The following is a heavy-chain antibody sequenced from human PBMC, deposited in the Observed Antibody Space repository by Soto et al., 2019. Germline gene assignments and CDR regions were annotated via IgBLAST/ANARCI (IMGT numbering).Heavy chain of an antibody. J-gene: IGHJ5*02. V-gene: IGHV3-21*01. Sequence: NPGGSLRLSCAASGFTFSRFTMNWVRQAPGKGLEWVSSITSSSTYIYYADSVKGRFTISRDNAKNSLYLHLNSLRAEDTAVYYCARDMGTSDYYPEFGYDHWGQGTLVTVSS. D-gene: IGHD3-22*01. CDR1: GFTFSRFT. CDR3: ARDMGTSDYYPEFGYDH. CDR2: ITSSSTYI.